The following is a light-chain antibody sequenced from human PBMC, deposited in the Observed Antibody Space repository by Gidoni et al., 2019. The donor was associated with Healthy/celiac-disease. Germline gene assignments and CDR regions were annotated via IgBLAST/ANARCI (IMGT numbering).Light chain of an antibody. CDR1: QSVSSY. Sequence: EIVLTQSPATLSLSPGERATLSCGASQSVSSYLAWYQQKPGQAPRLLIYDASNRATGIPARFSGSGSGTDFTLTISSLEPADFAVYYCPQRSNWLTFGGGTKVEIK. J-gene: IGKJ4*01. V-gene: IGKV3-11*01. CDR2: DAS. CDR3: PQRSNWLT.